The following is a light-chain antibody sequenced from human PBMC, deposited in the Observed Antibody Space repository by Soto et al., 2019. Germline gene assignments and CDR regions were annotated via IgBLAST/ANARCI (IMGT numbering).Light chain of an antibody. CDR3: SSYAGSNNYV. Sequence: QSVLTQPPSASGSPGQSVTISCTGTSSDIGGYNYASWYQHHPGKAPKLMIYDVTKRPSGVPDRFSGSRSGNTASLTVSGLQAEDEADYYCSSYAGSNNYVFGTGTKVTVL. CDR1: SSDIGGYNY. V-gene: IGLV2-8*01. CDR2: DVT. J-gene: IGLJ1*01.